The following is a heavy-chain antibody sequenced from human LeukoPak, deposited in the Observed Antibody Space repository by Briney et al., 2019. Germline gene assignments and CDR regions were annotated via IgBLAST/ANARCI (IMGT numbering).Heavy chain of an antibody. CDR3: ASYPRYSSSPPFDY. CDR1: GYTFTSYG. D-gene: IGHD6-19*01. V-gene: IGHV1-18*01. CDR2: ISAYNGNT. J-gene: IGHJ4*02. Sequence: GASVKVSCKASGYTFTSYGISWVRQAPGQGLEWMGWISAYNGNTNYAQKLQGRITMTTDTSTSTAYMELRSLRSDDTAVYYCASYPRYSSSPPFDYWGQGTLVTVSS.